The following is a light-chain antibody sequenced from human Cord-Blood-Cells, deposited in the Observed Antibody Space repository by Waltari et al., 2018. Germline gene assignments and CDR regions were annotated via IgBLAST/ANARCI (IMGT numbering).Light chain of an antibody. Sequence: DIQMTQSPSSLSASVGDRVTITCRASQSISSYLNWYQQKPGKAPKLLIYAASSLQSGVPSRFSGSGSGTDSTLTISSLQPEDFATYYCQQSYSTPLFGGGTKVEIK. CDR3: QQSYSTPL. CDR1: QSISSY. V-gene: IGKV1-39*01. CDR2: AAS. J-gene: IGKJ4*01.